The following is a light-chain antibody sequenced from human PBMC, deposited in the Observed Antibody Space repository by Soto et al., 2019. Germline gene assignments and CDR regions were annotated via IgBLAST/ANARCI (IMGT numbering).Light chain of an antibody. CDR3: ETLDFNTRV. J-gene: IGLJ3*02. V-gene: IGLV4-60*02. CDR1: SGHSSYI. CDR2: LEGSGSY. Sequence: QSVLTQSSSASASLGSSVKLTCTLSSGHSSYIIAWHQQQPGKAPRYLMKLEGSGSYNKGSGVPDRFSGSTSGADRYLTISNLQVEGEADYYCETLDFNTRVFGGGTQLTVL.